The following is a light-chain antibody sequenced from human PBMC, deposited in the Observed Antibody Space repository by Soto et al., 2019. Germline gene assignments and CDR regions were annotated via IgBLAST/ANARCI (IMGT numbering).Light chain of an antibody. CDR3: QQYNSYPLT. CDR2: KAS. CDR1: QSISSW. V-gene: IGKV1-5*03. J-gene: IGKJ3*01. Sequence: DIQMTQSPSTLSASVGDRVTITCRASQSISSWLAWYQQKPGKAPKLLIYKASNLESGVPSRFSGSGSGTEFTLTISSLQPDDFATYYYQQYNSYPLTFGPGTTLDIK.